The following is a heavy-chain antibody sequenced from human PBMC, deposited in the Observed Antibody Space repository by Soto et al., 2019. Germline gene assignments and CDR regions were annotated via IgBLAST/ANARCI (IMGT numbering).Heavy chain of an antibody. V-gene: IGHV3-74*01. Sequence: AGSLRLSCAASGFTFSNTWMHWVRQAPGKGLVWVSHINSDGTTTTYADSVKGRFTISRDNAKNTVHLQMNSLRAEDTAVYYCATDGSYAQHVWGQGTTVTVSS. D-gene: IGHD2-2*01. CDR3: ATDGSYAQHV. CDR1: GFTFSNTW. CDR2: INSDGTTT. J-gene: IGHJ6*02.